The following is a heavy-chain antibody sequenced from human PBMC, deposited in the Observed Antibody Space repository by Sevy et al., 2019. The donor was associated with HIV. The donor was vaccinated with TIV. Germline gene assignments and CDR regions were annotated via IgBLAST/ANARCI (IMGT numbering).Heavy chain of an antibody. Sequence: SETLSLTCSASGGSITSSNYYWGWIRPPPGKGLEWIGSVYYTGLTYYTPSLKSRVTISVDTSKNQFSLNLNSVTAADTAIYYCAREPGGYDYDYGMDVWGQGTTVTVSS. CDR2: VYYTGLT. CDR3: AREPGGYDYDYGMDV. V-gene: IGHV4-39*02. J-gene: IGHJ6*02. D-gene: IGHD5-12*01. CDR1: GGSITSSNYY.